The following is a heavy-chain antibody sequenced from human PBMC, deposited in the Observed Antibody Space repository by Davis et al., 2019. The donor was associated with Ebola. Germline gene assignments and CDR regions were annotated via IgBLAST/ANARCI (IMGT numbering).Heavy chain of an antibody. D-gene: IGHD6-13*01. CDR2: ISGSGGST. Sequence: GGSLRLSCTDSVITFSSYAMTWVRQATGKGLEWVAAISGSGGSTYYADSVKGRFTISRDNSKNTLHLQMNSLRVEDTAIYYCVKDTSSIWFDVWGQGTTVTVSS. J-gene: IGHJ3*01. V-gene: IGHV3-23*01. CDR1: VITFSSYA. CDR3: VKDTSSIWFDV.